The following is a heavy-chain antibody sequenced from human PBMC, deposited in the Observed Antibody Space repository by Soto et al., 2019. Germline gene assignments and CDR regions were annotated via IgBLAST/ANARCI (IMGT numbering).Heavy chain of an antibody. CDR3: ASSETYYYASGMN. Sequence: PSETLSLTCTVSGGSISSGDYYWSWIRQPPGKGLEWIGYIYYSGSSYYNPSLKSRVTISVDTSKNQFSLRLSSVTAADTAVYYCASSETYYYASGMNWGQGTLVTV. J-gene: IGHJ4*02. CDR1: GGSISSGDYY. V-gene: IGHV4-30-4*01. D-gene: IGHD3-10*01. CDR2: IYYSGSS.